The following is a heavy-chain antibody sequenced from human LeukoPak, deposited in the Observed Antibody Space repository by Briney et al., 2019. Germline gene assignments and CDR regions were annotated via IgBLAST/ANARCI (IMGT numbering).Heavy chain of an antibody. J-gene: IGHJ4*02. CDR2: INTDGSST. D-gene: IGHD3-3*01. Sequence: GGSLRLSCAASGFTFSSYWMHWVRQAPGRGLVWVSRINTDGSSTSYADSVRGRFTISRHNAKHTLHLQMNSLRAEDTAVYYCERVLGSYYDFWSGYHTLDYWGQGTLVTVSS. CDR3: ERVLGSYYDFWSGYHTLDY. V-gene: IGHV3-74*01. CDR1: GFTFSSYW.